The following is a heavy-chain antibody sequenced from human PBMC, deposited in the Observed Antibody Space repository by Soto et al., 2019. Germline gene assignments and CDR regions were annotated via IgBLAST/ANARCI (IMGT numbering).Heavy chain of an antibody. Sequence: SQTLSLTCVISGDSVSSDTASWNCVRQSPWRGLDWLGRIDYRSKWDSDYAGSVKSRITINPDTSKKHFSLQLKSVTPGDTAGNHYTKKHATDCADPFDMWGQAIMVTVSS. CDR1: GDSVSSDTAS. V-gene: IGHV6-1*01. CDR3: TKKHATDCADPFDM. D-gene: IGHD2-21*02. CDR2: IDYRSKWDS. J-gene: IGHJ3*02.